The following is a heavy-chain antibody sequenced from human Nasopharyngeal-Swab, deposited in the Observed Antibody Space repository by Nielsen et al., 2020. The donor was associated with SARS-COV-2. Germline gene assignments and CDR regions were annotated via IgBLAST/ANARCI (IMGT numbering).Heavy chain of an antibody. V-gene: IGHV3-30*03. Sequence: GESLKISCAASGFTFSSYWVSWFRQAPGKGLEWVAFIAHDASNEYYGDSVKGRFTISRENAKNSLYLQMNSLIAEDTAVYFCARGTSTSPGIDYWGQGILVTVSS. CDR2: IAHDASNE. D-gene: IGHD1-1*01. CDR1: GFTFSSYW. CDR3: ARGTSTSPGIDY. J-gene: IGHJ4*02.